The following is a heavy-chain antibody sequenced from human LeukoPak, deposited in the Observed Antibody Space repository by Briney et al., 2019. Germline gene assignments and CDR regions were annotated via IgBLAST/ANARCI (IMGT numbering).Heavy chain of an antibody. CDR1: GGSISSYY. V-gene: IGHV4-59*01. J-gene: IGHJ4*02. CDR2: IYYSGST. D-gene: IGHD5-12*01. Sequence: SETLSLTCTVSGGSISSYYWSWIRQPPGKGLEWIGYIYYSGSTNYNPSLKSRVTISVDTSKSQFSLKLSSVTAADTAVHYCARLGGYGYFDYWGQGTLVTVSS. CDR3: ARLGGYGYFDY.